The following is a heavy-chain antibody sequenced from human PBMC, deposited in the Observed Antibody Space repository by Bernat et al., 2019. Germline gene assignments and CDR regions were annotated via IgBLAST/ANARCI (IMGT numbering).Heavy chain of an antibody. V-gene: IGHV5-10-1*03. CDR2: IDPSDSYT. D-gene: IGHD3-22*01. Sequence: EVQLVQSGAEVKKPGESLRISCKGSGYSFTSYWISWVRQMPGKGLEWMGRIDPSDSYTNYSPSFQGHVTISADKSISTAYLQWSSLKASDTAMYYCARHVGRPTSFEEWLLLPNDYWGQGTLVTVSS. CDR3: ARHVGRPTSFEEWLLLPNDY. J-gene: IGHJ4*02. CDR1: GYSFTSYW.